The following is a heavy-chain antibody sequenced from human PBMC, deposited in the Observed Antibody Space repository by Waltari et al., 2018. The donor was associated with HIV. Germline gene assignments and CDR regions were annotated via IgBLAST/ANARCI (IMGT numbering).Heavy chain of an antibody. CDR2: IKTDEIEK. CDR3: AREALYDSSGYYFDY. CDR1: EFTFNNYW. Sequence: EVQLVESGGGLVQPGGSLRLSCAASEFTFNNYWMTWVRQAPGEGLEWVANIKTDEIEKYYGDSVKGRFTISRDNAKNSLFLQMNSLRAEDTAVYYCAREALYDSSGYYFDYWGQGTLVTVSS. D-gene: IGHD3-22*01. J-gene: IGHJ4*02. V-gene: IGHV3-7*01.